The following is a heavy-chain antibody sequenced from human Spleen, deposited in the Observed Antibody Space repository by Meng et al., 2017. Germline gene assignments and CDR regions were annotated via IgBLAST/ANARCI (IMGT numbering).Heavy chain of an antibody. Sequence: GESLKISCGASGFTFSSYAVNWVRQAPGKGLEWVSSISAGGGSTDYADSVKGRFTISRDNSKNTLYLQMNSPRADDTAVYYCAKVKSSSSVRGAFDVWGQGTMVTVSS. D-gene: IGHD6-13*01. CDR2: ISAGGGST. V-gene: IGHV3-23*01. J-gene: IGHJ3*01. CDR1: GFTFSSYA. CDR3: AKVKSSSSVRGAFDV.